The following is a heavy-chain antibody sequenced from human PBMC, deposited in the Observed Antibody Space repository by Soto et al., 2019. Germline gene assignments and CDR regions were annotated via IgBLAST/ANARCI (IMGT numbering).Heavy chain of an antibody. J-gene: IGHJ4*02. CDR1: NASITSSGYY. D-gene: IGHD1-26*01. CDR3: ARMSGTYYVPDY. V-gene: IGHV4-31*03. Sequence: QVQLQESGPRLVEASQTLSLTCTVSNASITSSGYYWSWVRQPPGKRLEWIGYIYHSGSTFYSPSLQCRLTMSVDTSKNQFSLTLRSGTAADTAVYHCARMSGTYYVPDYWGQGTLVTVSS. CDR2: IYHSGST.